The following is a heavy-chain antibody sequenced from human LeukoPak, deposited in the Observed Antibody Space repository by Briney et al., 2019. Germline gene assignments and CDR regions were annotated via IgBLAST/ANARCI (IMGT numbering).Heavy chain of an antibody. CDR2: ISSTSSTI. CDR3: ARGVVITFGGAADY. CDR1: GFTFSSYS. Sequence: GGSLRLSCAASGFTFSSYSMNRVRQAPGKGLEWVSYISSTSSTIYYADSVKGRFTISRDNAKNSLYLQMNSLRAEDTAVYYCARGVVITFGGAADYWGQGTLVTVSS. D-gene: IGHD3-16*01. J-gene: IGHJ4*02. V-gene: IGHV3-48*01.